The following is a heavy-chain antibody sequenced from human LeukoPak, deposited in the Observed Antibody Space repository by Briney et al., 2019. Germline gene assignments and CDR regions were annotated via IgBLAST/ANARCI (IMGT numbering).Heavy chain of an antibody. CDR3: AYYDYNIYPY. V-gene: IGHV1-2*02. CDR2: INPNTGDT. Sequence: ASVKVSCKASGYSFIDYFIHWVRQAPGQGLECMGWINPNTGDTRYVQKFQGRVTMTRDTSIATVYLELRSLRSDDAAVYYCAYYDYNIYPYWGQGTLVTVSS. J-gene: IGHJ4*02. CDR1: GYSFIDYF. D-gene: IGHD5-12*01.